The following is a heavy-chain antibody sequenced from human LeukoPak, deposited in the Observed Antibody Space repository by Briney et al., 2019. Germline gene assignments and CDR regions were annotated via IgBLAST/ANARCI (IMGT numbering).Heavy chain of an antibody. Sequence: RGSLRLSCAASGFTFSSHAMSWVRQAPGKGLEWVSAISGSGETTYYGDSVKGRLTISSDNSKNTLYLHMNSLRAEDTAVYYCAKGLWFGELQFALDYWGQGTLVTVSS. J-gene: IGHJ4*02. V-gene: IGHV3-23*01. CDR1: GFTFSSHA. CDR2: ISGSGETT. CDR3: AKGLWFGELQFALDY. D-gene: IGHD3-10*01.